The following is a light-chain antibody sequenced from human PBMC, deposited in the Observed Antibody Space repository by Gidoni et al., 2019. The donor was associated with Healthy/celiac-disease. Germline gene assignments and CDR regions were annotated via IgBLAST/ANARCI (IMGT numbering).Light chain of an antibody. Sequence: SLSPGERATLSCRASQSVSSSYLAWYQQKPGQAPRLLISGASSRATGIPDRFSGSGSGTDFTLTISRLEPEDFAVYYCQQYGSAPWTFGQXTKVEIK. V-gene: IGKV3-20*01. CDR2: GAS. CDR1: QSVSSSY. CDR3: QQYGSAPWT. J-gene: IGKJ1*01.